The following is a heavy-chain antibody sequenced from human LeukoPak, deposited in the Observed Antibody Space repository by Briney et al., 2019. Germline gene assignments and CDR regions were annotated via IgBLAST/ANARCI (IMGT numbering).Heavy chain of an antibody. CDR3: ERDRPYGGVGDFDY. D-gene: IGHD3-16*01. CDR2: ISSSSSYI. CDR1: GFTFSSYS. Sequence: GGSLRLSCAASGFTFSSYSMNWVRQAPGKGLEWVSSISSSSSYIYYADSVKGRFTISRDNSENTLYLQMNSLTAEDTAVYYCERDRPYGGVGDFDYWGQGTLVSVSS. V-gene: IGHV3-21*01. J-gene: IGHJ4*02.